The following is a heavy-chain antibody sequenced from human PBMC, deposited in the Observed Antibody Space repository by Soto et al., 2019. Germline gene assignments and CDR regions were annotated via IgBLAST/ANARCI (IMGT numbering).Heavy chain of an antibody. CDR3: ARDLSTTGTTYGAFDI. D-gene: IGHD1-1*01. J-gene: IGHJ3*02. V-gene: IGHV1-2*04. CDR1: GYTFTSYG. CDR2: INPNNGGT. Sequence: ASVKVSCKASGYTFTSYGISWVRQAPGQGLEWMGWINPNNGGTNYAQKLQGWVTMTTDTSISTAYMELSRLRSDDTAVYYCARDLSTTGTTYGAFDIWGQGTMVTVSS.